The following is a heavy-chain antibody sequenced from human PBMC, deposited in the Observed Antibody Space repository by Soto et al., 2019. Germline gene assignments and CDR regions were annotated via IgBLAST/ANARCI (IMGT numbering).Heavy chain of an antibody. CDR1: GFTFSNYA. V-gene: IGHV3-23*01. J-gene: IGHJ4*02. CDR3: AKADTGHFRPFEY. Sequence: EAQLLESGGGLVQPGESLRLSCAASGFTFSNYAMSWVRQAPGKGLEWVSVVSDDGGTTFYADSVRARFTISRDNSKNTVDLQMNSLSAEDTAVYYCAKADTGHFRPFEYCGQGTLVTVSS. D-gene: IGHD3-9*01. CDR2: VSDDGGTT.